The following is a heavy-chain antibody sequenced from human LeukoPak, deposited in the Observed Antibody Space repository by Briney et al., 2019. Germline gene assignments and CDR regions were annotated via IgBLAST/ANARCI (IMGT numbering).Heavy chain of an antibody. CDR3: ARVRITMIGGSGYFDY. CDR2: ISSSGSTI. J-gene: IGHJ4*02. D-gene: IGHD3-22*01. Sequence: GGSLRLSXAASGFTFSDYYMSWICQAPGKGLEWVSYISSSGSTIYYADSVKGRFTISRDNAKNSLYLQMNSLRAEDTAVYYCARVRITMIGGSGYFDYWGQGTLVTVSS. CDR1: GFTFSDYY. V-gene: IGHV3-11*04.